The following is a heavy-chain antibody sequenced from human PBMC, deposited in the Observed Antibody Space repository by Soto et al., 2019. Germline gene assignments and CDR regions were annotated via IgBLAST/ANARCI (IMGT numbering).Heavy chain of an antibody. CDR1: GFTFRSYE. CDR2: ISNSGSTI. CDR3: ARVQDYDILAESYGYGMDV. V-gene: IGHV3-48*03. Sequence: GGSLRLSCAASGFTFRSYEMNWVRQTPGKGLEWVSYISNSGSTIYYADSVKGRFTISRDNARNSLYLQMTSLRAEDTAVYYCARVQDYDILAESYGYGMDVWGQGTTVTVSS. D-gene: IGHD3-9*01. J-gene: IGHJ6*02.